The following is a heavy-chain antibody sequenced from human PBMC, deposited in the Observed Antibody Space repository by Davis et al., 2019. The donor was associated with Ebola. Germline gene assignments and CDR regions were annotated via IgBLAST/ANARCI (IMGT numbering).Heavy chain of an antibody. D-gene: IGHD4-17*01. J-gene: IGHJ4*02. V-gene: IGHV1-46*01. Sequence: AASVTVSCKASGYTFTNYYMHWVRQAPGQGLEWTGIINPSGGSTTYAQKFQGRVTMTRDTSTSPVYMEMSSLRSEDTAVFYCARESIYGESVDFDYWVQGTLVIVSS. CDR1: GYTFTNYY. CDR3: ARESIYGESVDFDY. CDR2: INPSGGST.